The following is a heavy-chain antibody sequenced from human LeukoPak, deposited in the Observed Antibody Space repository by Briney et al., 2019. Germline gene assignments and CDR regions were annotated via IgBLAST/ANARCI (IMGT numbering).Heavy chain of an antibody. CDR1: GYSVRSCFF. J-gene: IGHJ4*02. D-gene: IGHD1-1*01. CDR3: TRGVALSDHGIIDS. CDR2: IYHNGIT. Sequence: SETLSLTCAVSGYSVRSCFFWGWIRQPPGKGLEWIATIYHNGITHYNPSLKSRVTISVDTSKNQFSLKMSSVTAADTAVYYCTRGVALSDHGIIDSWGQGTLATVSS. V-gene: IGHV4-38-2*01.